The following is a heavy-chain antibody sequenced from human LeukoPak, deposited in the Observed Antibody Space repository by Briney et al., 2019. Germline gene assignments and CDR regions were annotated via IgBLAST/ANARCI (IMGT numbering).Heavy chain of an antibody. V-gene: IGHV4-61*02. J-gene: IGHJ5*02. D-gene: IGHD3-3*01. CDR2: IYTSGST. Sequence: RSSETLSLTCTVSGGSISSGSYYWSWIRQPAGKGLEWIGRIYTSGSTNYNPSLKSRVTISVDTSKNQFSLKLSSVTAADTAVYYCARGVTIFGGAKRFDPWGQGTLVTVSS. CDR3: ARGVTIFGGAKRFDP. CDR1: GGSISSGSYY.